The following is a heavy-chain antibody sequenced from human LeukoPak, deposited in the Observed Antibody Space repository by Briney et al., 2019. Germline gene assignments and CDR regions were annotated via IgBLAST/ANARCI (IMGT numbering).Heavy chain of an antibody. CDR2: IYYSGST. CDR3: ARVPDCYDSSGYPNYYYGMDV. Sequence: PSETLSLTCTVSGGSISSGGYYWSWIRQHPGKGLEWIGYIYYSGSTYYNPSLKSRVTISVDTSKNQFSLKLSSVTAADTAVYYCARVPDCYDSSGYPNYYYGMDVWGQGTTVTVSS. CDR1: GGSISSGGYY. D-gene: IGHD3-22*01. J-gene: IGHJ6*02. V-gene: IGHV4-31*03.